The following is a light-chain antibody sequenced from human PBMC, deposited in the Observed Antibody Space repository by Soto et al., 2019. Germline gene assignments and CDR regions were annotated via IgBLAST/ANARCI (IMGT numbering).Light chain of an antibody. CDR2: DAS. CDR1: QSVSSY. CDR3: QQRSNWPPT. V-gene: IGKV3-11*01. Sequence: IVLTQSPGTLSLSPGERATLSCRASQSVSSYLAWYQQKPGQAPRLLIYDASNRATGIPARFSGSGSGTDFTLTISSLEPEDFAVYYCQQRSNWPPTFGQGTKV. J-gene: IGKJ1*01.